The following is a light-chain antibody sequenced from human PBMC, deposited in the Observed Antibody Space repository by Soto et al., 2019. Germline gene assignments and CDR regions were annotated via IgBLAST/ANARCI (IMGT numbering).Light chain of an antibody. Sequence: QSVLTQPPSASGTPGQRVTISCFGSSSNIGSNSVHWYQQFPGTAPKLLIHSNNQRPSGVPDRFSGSKSGTSASLAISGLQSEDDADYYCASWDDSLSGFYVFGTGTKLTVL. J-gene: IGLJ1*01. CDR3: ASWDDSLSGFYV. V-gene: IGLV1-44*01. CDR1: SSNIGSNS. CDR2: SNN.